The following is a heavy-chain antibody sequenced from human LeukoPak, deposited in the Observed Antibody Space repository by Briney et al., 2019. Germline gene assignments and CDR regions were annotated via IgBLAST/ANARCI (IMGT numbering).Heavy chain of an antibody. Sequence: GGSLRLSCAASGFTFNNYAVNWVRQAPGKGLEWVSSISDSGGRTYHADSVKGRFTISRDNSKNTLYLQMNSLRAEDTPVYYCAKDSSSSWYYFDFWGQGTLVTVSS. V-gene: IGHV3-23*01. J-gene: IGHJ4*02. D-gene: IGHD6-13*01. CDR2: ISDSGGRT. CDR1: GFTFNNYA. CDR3: AKDSSSSWYYFDF.